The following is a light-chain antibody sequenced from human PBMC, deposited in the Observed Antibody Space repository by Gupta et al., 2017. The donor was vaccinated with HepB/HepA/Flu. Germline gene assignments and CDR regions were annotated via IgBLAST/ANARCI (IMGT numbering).Light chain of an antibody. CDR2: WAS. CDR1: QSVLYSSNNKNY. CDR3: QQYYSIPFT. Sequence: DIVMTQSPDSLAVSLGERATINCKSSQSVLYSSNNKNYLAWYQQKPGQPPKLLIYWASTRESGVPDRFSGSGSGTDFTLTISSLQAEDVAVYYCQQYYSIPFTFGPGTXVDIK. V-gene: IGKV4-1*01. J-gene: IGKJ3*01.